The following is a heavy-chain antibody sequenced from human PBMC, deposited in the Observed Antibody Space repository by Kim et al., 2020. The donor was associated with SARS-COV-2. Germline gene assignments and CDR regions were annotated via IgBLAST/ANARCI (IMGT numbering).Heavy chain of an antibody. CDR1: GFTVSSNY. CDR3: ARIVVVVTAEKYDAFDI. D-gene: IGHD2-21*02. CDR2: IYSGGST. V-gene: IGHV3-53*01. Sequence: GGSLRLSCAASGFTVSSNYMSWVRQAPGKGLEWVSVIYSGGSTYYADSVKGRFTISRDNSKNTLYLQMNSLRAEDTAVYYCARIVVVVTAEKYDAFDIWGQGTMVTVSS. J-gene: IGHJ3*02.